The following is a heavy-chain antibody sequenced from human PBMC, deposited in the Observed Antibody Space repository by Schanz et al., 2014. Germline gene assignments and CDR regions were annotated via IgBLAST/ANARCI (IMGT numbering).Heavy chain of an antibody. J-gene: IGHJ5*02. D-gene: IGHD3-10*01. V-gene: IGHV4-4*07. CDR1: GASVSSFY. Sequence: QVQLQESGPGLVKPSETLSLTCAVSGASVSSFYWSWIRQPAGKGLEWIGHVYATGRTKYNPSLKSRVTMSVDTPQKQTSLKRTSVTAADTAVYYCARTLVNGSRKWFVPWGPGTQVTVSS. CDR2: VYATGRT. CDR3: ARTLVNGSRKWFVP.